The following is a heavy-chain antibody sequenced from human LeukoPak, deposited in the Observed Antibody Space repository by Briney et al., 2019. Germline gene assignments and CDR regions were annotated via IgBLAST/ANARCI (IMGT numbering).Heavy chain of an antibody. Sequence: ASVTVSCKASGGTFSSYAISWVRQAPGQGLEWMGGIIPIFGTANYAQKFQGRVTITADKSTSTACMELSSLRSEDTAVYYCAALPPGYCSGGSCSIGGNWFDPWGQGTLVTVSS. CDR2: IIPIFGTA. J-gene: IGHJ5*02. V-gene: IGHV1-69*06. D-gene: IGHD2-15*01. CDR3: AALPPGYCSGGSCSIGGNWFDP. CDR1: GGTFSSYA.